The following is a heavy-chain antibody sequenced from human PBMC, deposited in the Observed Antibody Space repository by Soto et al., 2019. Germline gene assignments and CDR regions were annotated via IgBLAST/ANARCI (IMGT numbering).Heavy chain of an antibody. CDR1: GGSFSGYY. Sequence: SETLSLTCAVYGGSFSGYYWSWIRQPPGKGLEWIGEINHSGSTNYNPSLKSRVTISVDTSKNQFSLKLSSVTAADTAVYYCARADGSRWAPLDYWGQGTLVTVSS. D-gene: IGHD3-10*01. CDR2: INHSGST. V-gene: IGHV4-34*01. CDR3: ARADGSRWAPLDY. J-gene: IGHJ4*02.